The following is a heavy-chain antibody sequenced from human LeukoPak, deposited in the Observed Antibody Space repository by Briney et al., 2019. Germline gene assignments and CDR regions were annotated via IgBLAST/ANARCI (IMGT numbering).Heavy chain of an antibody. CDR2: IYHTGRT. Sequence: PSETLSLTCTVSGASISSGDYYWSWLRQPPGKGLEWIAYIYHTGRTYYNPSLKSRISISIDTSKNQFSLKLSSVTAADTAVYYCARTENYIPEDWFDPWGQGTLVTVSS. CDR1: GASISSGDYY. D-gene: IGHD5-24*01. V-gene: IGHV4-30-4*01. CDR3: ARTENYIPEDWFDP. J-gene: IGHJ5*02.